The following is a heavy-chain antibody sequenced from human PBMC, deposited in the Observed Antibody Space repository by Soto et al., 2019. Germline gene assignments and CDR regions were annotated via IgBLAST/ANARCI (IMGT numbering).Heavy chain of an antibody. CDR3: ARDHINGWKFDY. Sequence: SCAASVFTFINYWMIWVRQAPGKGLEWVANIKQGGSENYYVDSVKVRFTTSRDNTKNSFYLQMNSLRAEDTAVYYCARDHINGWKFDYWGRGTLVTVSS. J-gene: IGHJ4*02. CDR2: IKQGGSEN. V-gene: IGHV3-7*01. CDR1: VFTFINYW. D-gene: IGHD6-19*01.